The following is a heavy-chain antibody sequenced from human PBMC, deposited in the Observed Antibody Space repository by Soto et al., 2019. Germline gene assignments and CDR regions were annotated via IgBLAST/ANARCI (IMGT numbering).Heavy chain of an antibody. Sequence: ASVKVSCKASGYTLTSYGISWVRQAPGQGLEWMGWISAYNGNTNYAQKLQGRVTMTTDTSTSTAYMELRSLRSDDTAVYYCARDSLSGYSYGYENWFDPWGQGTLVTVSS. CDR3: ARDSLSGYSYGYENWFDP. V-gene: IGHV1-18*01. CDR2: ISAYNGNT. CDR1: GYTLTSYG. J-gene: IGHJ5*02. D-gene: IGHD5-18*01.